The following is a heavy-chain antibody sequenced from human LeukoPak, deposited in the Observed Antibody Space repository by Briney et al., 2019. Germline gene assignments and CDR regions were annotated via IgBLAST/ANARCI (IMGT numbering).Heavy chain of an antibody. J-gene: IGHJ6*02. CDR2: ISSSSSYI. CDR3: ARVRSCSGGSCYPHRYYYYYGMDV. CDR1: GFTFSSYS. D-gene: IGHD2-15*01. V-gene: IGHV3-21*01. Sequence: GGSLRLSCAASGFTFSSYSMNWVRQAPGKGLEWVSSISSSSSYIYYADSVKGRFTISRDNAKNSLYLQMNSLRAEDTAVFYCARVRSCSGGSCYPHRYYYYYGMDVWGQGTTVTVSS.